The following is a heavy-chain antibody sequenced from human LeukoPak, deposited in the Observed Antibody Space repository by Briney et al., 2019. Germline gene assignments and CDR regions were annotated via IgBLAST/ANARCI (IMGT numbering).Heavy chain of an antibody. CDR3: ASRLSYSGGYYYGMDV. J-gene: IGHJ6*02. D-gene: IGHD1-26*01. V-gene: IGHV1-69*05. CDR2: IIPIFGTA. CDR1: GGTFSSYA. Sequence: ASVKVSCKASGGTFSSYAISWVRQAPGQGLEWMGGIIPIFGTANYAQKFQGRVTITTDESTSTAYMELSSLRSEDTAVYYCASRLSYSGGYYYGMDVWGQGTTVTVSS.